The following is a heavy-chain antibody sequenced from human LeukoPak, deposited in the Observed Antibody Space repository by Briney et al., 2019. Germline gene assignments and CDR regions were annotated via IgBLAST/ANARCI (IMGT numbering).Heavy chain of an antibody. V-gene: IGHV6-1*01. D-gene: IGHD3-10*01. J-gene: IGHJ4*02. CDR2: TYYRSKWYN. Sequence: QTLSLTCAISGDSVSSNSAAWNWIRQSPSRGLEWLGRTYYRSKWYNDYAVSVKSRITVNPDTSKNQFSLRLNSVTPEDTAVYYCARGVTMVRGLNPYFDYWGQGTLVTVSS. CDR1: GDSVSSNSAA. CDR3: ARGVTMVRGLNPYFDY.